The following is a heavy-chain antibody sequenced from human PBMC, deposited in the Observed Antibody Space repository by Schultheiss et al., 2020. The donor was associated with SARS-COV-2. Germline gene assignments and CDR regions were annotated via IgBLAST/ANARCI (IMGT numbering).Heavy chain of an antibody. Sequence: GGSLRLSCAASGFTFSSYGMHWVRQAPGKGLEWVAVIWYDGSNKYYADSVKGRFTISRDNSKNTLYLQMNSLRVEDTAVYYCARAGGIAVDRTAAFDYWGQGTLVTVSS. CDR1: GFTFSSYG. D-gene: IGHD6-19*01. CDR2: IWYDGSNK. CDR3: ARAGGIAVDRTAAFDY. J-gene: IGHJ4*02. V-gene: IGHV3-30*19.